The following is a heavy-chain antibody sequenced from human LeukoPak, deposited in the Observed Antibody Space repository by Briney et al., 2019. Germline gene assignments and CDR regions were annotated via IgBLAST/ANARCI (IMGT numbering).Heavy chain of an antibody. J-gene: IGHJ4*02. CDR3: ARVDGPLNREYSSGWDGGVGSLYY. CDR2: INPNSGGI. V-gene: IGHV1-2*02. Sequence: AAVKVSCKASGYTFTGYYMRWVRQPPGQGLEWMGWINPNSGGINYGQKFQGRVTMTRDTSISTAYMELSRLRSDDTAVYYCARVDGPLNREYSSGWDGGVGSLYYWGQGTLVTVSS. D-gene: IGHD6-19*01. CDR1: GYTFTGYY.